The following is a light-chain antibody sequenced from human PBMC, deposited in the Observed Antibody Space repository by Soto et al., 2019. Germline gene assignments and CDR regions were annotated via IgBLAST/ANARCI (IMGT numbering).Light chain of an antibody. Sequence: QSALTQPRSVSGSPGQSVTISCTGTSSDVGGYNYVSWYQQHPGKAPKLMIYDVSKRPSGVPDRFSGSTCGNTASLTISGLQAEDEAYYYCCSYAGSYTWVFGGGTKLTVL. CDR1: SSDVGGYNY. CDR2: DVS. CDR3: CSYAGSYTWV. V-gene: IGLV2-11*01. J-gene: IGLJ3*02.